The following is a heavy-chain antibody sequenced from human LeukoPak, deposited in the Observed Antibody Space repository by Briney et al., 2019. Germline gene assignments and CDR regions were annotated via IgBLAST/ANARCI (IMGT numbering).Heavy chain of an antibody. CDR2: INHSGST. V-gene: IGHV4-34*01. Sequence: SETLSLTCAVYGGSFSGYYWSWIRQPPGKGLEWIGEINHSGSTNYNPSLKSRVTISVDTSKNQFSLKLSSVTAADTAVYYCARHEGSSWSLGAFDIWGQGTMVTVSS. CDR1: GGSFSGYY. CDR3: ARHEGSSWSLGAFDI. J-gene: IGHJ3*02. D-gene: IGHD6-13*01.